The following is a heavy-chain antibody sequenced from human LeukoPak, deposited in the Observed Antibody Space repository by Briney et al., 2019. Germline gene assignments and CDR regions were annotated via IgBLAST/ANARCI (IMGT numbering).Heavy chain of an antibody. V-gene: IGHV4-39*07. CDR3: ARAGVLWFGELLPAGWFDP. CDR1: VGFISSSIYY. J-gene: IGHJ5*02. CDR2: FYYCGRT. D-gene: IGHD3-10*01. Sequence: SETLSLTRTVSVGFISSSIYYGGWIRESPGEGLEWIGSFYYCGRTNYNPSIKSRVTISVDTSKNQFSLKLSSVTAADTAVYYCARAGVLWFGELLPAGWFDPWGQGTLVTVSS.